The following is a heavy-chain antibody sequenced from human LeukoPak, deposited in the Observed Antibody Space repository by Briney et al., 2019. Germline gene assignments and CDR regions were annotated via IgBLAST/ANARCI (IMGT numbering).Heavy chain of an antibody. J-gene: IGHJ4*02. CDR3: ARDRWRYYDILTGTGDY. CDR2: ISYSGST. D-gene: IGHD3-9*01. V-gene: IGHV4-59*01. CDR1: GGSISSYY. Sequence: TSETLSLTCTVSGGSISSYYWSWIRQPPGKGLEWIGYISYSGSTNYNPSLKSRVTISVDTSKNQFSLKLSSVTAADTAVYYCARDRWRYYDILTGTGDYWGQGTLVTVSS.